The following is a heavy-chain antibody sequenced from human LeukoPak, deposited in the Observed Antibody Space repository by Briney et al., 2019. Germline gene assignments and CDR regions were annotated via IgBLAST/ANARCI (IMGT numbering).Heavy chain of an antibody. V-gene: IGHV3-48*03. CDR2: ISSSGSTI. CDR3: ARDGATVEYYYYMDV. D-gene: IGHD4-23*01. CDR1: GFTSSSYE. J-gene: IGHJ6*03. Sequence: GGSLRLSCAASGFTSSSYEMNWVRQAPGKGLDWVSYISSSGSTIYYADSVKGRFTISRDNAKNSLYLQMNSLRAEDTAVYYCARDGATVEYYYYMDVWGKGTTVTVSS.